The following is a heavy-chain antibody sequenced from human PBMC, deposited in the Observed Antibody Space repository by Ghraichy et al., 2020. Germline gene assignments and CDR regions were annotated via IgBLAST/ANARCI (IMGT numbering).Heavy chain of an antibody. CDR1: GGTFSSYA. J-gene: IGHJ4*02. CDR2: IIPIFGTA. CDR3: ARDRIGYGYNYGEIDY. Sequence: SVKVSCKASGGTFSSYAISWVRQAPGQGLEWMGGIIPIFGTANYAQKFQGRVTITADESTSTAYMELSSLRSEDTAVYYCARDRIGYGYNYGEIDYWGQGTLVTVSS. D-gene: IGHD5-24*01. V-gene: IGHV1-69*13.